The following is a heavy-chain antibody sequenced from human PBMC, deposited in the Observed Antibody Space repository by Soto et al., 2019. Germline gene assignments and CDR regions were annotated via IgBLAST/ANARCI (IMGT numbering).Heavy chain of an antibody. V-gene: IGHV3-74*01. J-gene: IGHJ4*02. CDR2: IKGDEITT. D-gene: IGHD4-17*01. Sequence: GGSLRLSYAASGFTFGNFCVRWVRQATGKGLVWVSSIKGDEITTNYADSVKGRFTISRDNAKNTVFLQMHSLRAEDTALYYCARGLYGAYGQDFWGQGILVTVSS. CDR3: ARGLYGAYGQDF. CDR1: GFTFGNFC.